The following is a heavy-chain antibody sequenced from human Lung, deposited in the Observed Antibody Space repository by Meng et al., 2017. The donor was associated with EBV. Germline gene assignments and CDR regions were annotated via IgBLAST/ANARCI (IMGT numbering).Heavy chain of an antibody. D-gene: IGHD3-3*01. J-gene: IGHJ4*02. CDR2: IIPIFGTA. V-gene: IGHV1-69*13. CDR3: ARGAIFGVVITGFDY. Sequence: QVQLVQSGAEVKKPGFSVKVSCMASGGTFSSYAISWVRQAPGQGLEWMGGIIPIFGTANYAQKFQGRVTITADESTSTAYMELSSLRSEDTAVYYCARGAIFGVVITGFDYWGQGTLVTVSS. CDR1: GGTFSSYA.